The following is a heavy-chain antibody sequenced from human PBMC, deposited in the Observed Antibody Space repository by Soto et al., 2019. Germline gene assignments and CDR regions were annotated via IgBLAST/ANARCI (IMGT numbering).Heavy chain of an antibody. CDR1: GFTFSNYA. Sequence: QVHLVESGGGVVQPGRSLRLSCAASGFTFSNYAMHWVRQAPGKGLEWMAITSDDESRRYYADSVRGRFTISRDNSKNTLYLEMNSLSDEDTALFYCARGSGSGSVLINDCGQGILVTVSS. CDR3: ARGSGSGSVLIND. D-gene: IGHD3-10*01. V-gene: IGHV3-30*04. J-gene: IGHJ4*02. CDR2: TSDDESRR.